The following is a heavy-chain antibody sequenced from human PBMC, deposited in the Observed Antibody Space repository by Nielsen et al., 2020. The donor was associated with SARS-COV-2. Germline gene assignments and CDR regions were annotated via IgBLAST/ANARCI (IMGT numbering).Heavy chain of an antibody. CDR3: ARRRLGTYYFDH. CDR2: ISVTGEST. J-gene: IGHJ4*02. CDR1: GFTFINYA. V-gene: IGHV3-23*01. D-gene: IGHD3-22*01. Sequence: GGSLRLSCVGSGFTFINYAMSWVRQAPGKGPEWLAGISVTGESTYYADSVEGRFTISRNNRKNTVYLQMNRLSVEDTAVYYCARRRLGTYYFDHWGQGILVSVSS.